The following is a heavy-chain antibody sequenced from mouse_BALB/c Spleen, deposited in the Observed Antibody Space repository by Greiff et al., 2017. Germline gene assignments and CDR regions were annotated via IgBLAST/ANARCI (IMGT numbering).Heavy chain of an antibody. CDR2: IDPANGNT. Sequence: EVHLVESGAELVKPGASVKLSCTASGFNIKDTYMHWVKQRPEQGLEWIGRIDPANGNTKYDPKFQGKATITADTSSNTAYLQLSSLTSEDTAVYYCARDRYFDYWGQGTTLTVSS. CDR3: ARDRYFDY. CDR1: GFNIKDTY. V-gene: IGHV14-3*02. J-gene: IGHJ2*01.